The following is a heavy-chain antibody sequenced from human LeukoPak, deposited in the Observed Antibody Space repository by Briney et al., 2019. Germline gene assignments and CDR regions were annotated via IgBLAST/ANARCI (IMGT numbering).Heavy chain of an antibody. J-gene: IGHJ4*02. CDR2: ISPTGSTT. CDR1: GFSFSGHW. D-gene: IGHD6-6*01. CDR3: ARGSSNWSGLDF. V-gene: IGHV3-74*01. Sequence: GGSLRLSCTASGFSFSGHWMHWARQLPGKGLVWVSRISPTGSTTSYADSVKGRFTVSRDNAKNTLYLQVNNLRAEDTAVYYCARGSSNWSGLDFWGQGTLLTVSS.